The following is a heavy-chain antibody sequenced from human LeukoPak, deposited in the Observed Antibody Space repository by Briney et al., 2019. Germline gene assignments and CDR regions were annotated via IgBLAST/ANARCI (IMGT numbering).Heavy chain of an antibody. V-gene: IGHV3-21*01. J-gene: IGHJ4*02. Sequence: GGSLKLSCAASGFTFSSYSMNWVRQAPGKGLEWVSSISSSSSYIYYADSVKGRFTISRDNAKNSLYLQMNSLRAEDTAVYYCARADWDTAMIDYWGQGTLVTVSS. CDR3: ARADWDTAMIDY. CDR2: ISSSSSYI. CDR1: GFTFSSYS. D-gene: IGHD5-18*01.